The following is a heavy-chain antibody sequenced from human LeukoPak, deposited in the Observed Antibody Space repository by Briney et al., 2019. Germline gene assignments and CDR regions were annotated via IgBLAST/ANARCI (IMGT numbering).Heavy chain of an antibody. CDR1: GFTFDDYA. J-gene: IGHJ4*02. CDR2: ISWNSGSI. Sequence: GGSLRLSCAASGFTFDDYAMHWVRQAPGKGLEWVSGISWNSGSIGYADSVKGRLTISRDNAKNSPYLQMNSLRAEDTALYCCAKDKGYDILTGYYDYWGQGTLVTVSS. CDR3: AKDKGYDILTGYYDY. V-gene: IGHV3-9*01. D-gene: IGHD3-9*01.